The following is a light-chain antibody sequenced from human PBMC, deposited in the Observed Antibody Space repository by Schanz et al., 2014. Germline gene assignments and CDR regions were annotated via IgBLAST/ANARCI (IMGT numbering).Light chain of an antibody. CDR2: DAS. CDR3: QQRSNWPLT. CDR1: QSVSSN. J-gene: IGKJ4*01. V-gene: IGKV3D-20*02. Sequence: EIVMTQSPATLSVSPGERATLSCRASQSVSSNLAWYQQKPGQAPRLLIYDASNRATGIPDRFSGAGSGTDFTLTISRLEPEDFAVYYCQQRSNWPLTFGGGTKVEIK.